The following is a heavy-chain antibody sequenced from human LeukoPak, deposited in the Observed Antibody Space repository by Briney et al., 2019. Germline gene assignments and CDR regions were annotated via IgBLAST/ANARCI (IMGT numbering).Heavy chain of an antibody. CDR2: IWYDGSNK. Sequence: GGSLRLSCAAPGFTFSGYGMHWVRQAPGKGLEWVAVIWYDGSNKYYTDSVRGRFTISRDNSKNTLYLQMNSLRAEDTAVYYCARIDCSGGSCRPYAYYDMDVWGQGTTVTVSS. CDR1: GFTFSGYG. V-gene: IGHV3-33*01. CDR3: ARIDCSGGSCRPYAYYDMDV. D-gene: IGHD2-15*01. J-gene: IGHJ6*02.